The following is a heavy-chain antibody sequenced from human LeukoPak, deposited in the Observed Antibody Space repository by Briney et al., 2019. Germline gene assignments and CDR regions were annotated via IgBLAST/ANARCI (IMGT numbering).Heavy chain of an antibody. Sequence: GGSLRLSCAASGFTFSSYSMNWVRRAPGKGLEWVSSISSSSSYIYYADSVKGRFTISRDNAKNSLYLQMNSLRAEDTAVYYCARDWSPHDAFDIWGQGTMVTVSS. CDR2: ISSSSSYI. CDR1: GFTFSSYS. CDR3: ARDWSPHDAFDI. J-gene: IGHJ3*02. V-gene: IGHV3-21*01.